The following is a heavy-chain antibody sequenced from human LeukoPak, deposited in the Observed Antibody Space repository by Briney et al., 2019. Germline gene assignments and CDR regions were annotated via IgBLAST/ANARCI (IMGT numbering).Heavy chain of an antibody. CDR2: IYYSGST. D-gene: IGHD2-2*02. J-gene: IGHJ3*02. Sequence: SETLSLICTVSGGSISSSSYYWGWIRQPPGKGLEWIGSIYYSGSTYYNPSLKSRVTISVDTSKNQFSLKLSSVTAADTAVYYCARHGLELVPAAIQGAFDIWGQGTMVTVSS. V-gene: IGHV4-39*01. CDR1: GGSISSSSYY. CDR3: ARHGLELVPAAIQGAFDI.